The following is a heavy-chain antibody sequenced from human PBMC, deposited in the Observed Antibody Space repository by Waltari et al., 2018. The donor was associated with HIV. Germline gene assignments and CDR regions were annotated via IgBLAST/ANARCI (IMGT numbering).Heavy chain of an antibody. CDR3: ERGVGELPTSTPPDY. V-gene: IGHV4-34*01. Sequence: QVQLQQWGAGLLKPSETLSLTCAVYGGSFSGYYWSWIRQPPGKGLERTRERHNSRRANDHPSLKSQVTVSVDTSKNQLSLELSSVTATETAVYYCERGVGELPTSTPPDYWGQGTLVTVSS. CDR1: GGSFSGYY. CDR2: RHNSRRA. J-gene: IGHJ4*02. D-gene: IGHD1-26*01.